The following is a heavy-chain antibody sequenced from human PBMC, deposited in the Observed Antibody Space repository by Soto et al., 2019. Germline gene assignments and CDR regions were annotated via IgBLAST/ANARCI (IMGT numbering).Heavy chain of an antibody. CDR1: GYTFTSYA. J-gene: IGHJ5*02. CDR3: AREALSIDDYGFHNWFDP. D-gene: IGHD4-17*01. V-gene: IGHV1-3*01. CDR2: INAGNGNT. Sequence: QVQLVQSGAEVKKPGASVKVSCKASGYTFTSYAMHWVRQAPGQRLEWMGWINAGNGNTKYSQKFQGRVTITRDTSARSAYMELSSLRYEDTAVYYCAREALSIDDYGFHNWFDPWGQGTLVTVSS.